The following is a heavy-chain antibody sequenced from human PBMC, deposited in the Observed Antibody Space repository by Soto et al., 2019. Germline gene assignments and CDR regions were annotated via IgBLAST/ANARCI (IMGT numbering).Heavy chain of an antibody. J-gene: IGHJ3*01. V-gene: IGHV5-51*01. Sequence: PGESLKISCKGSGYSFTSYWIGWVRQMPGKGLEWMGIIYPGDSDTRYSPSFQGQVTISADKSTSTAYLQWSSLKASDTAMYYCARIYQDLHTEAVGAFDLWGQGTMVTVSS. CDR3: ARIYQDLHTEAVGAFDL. CDR1: GYSFTSYW. D-gene: IGHD6-13*01. CDR2: IYPGDSDT.